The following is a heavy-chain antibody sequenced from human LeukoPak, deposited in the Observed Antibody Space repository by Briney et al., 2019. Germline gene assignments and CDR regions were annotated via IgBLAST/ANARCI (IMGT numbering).Heavy chain of an antibody. V-gene: IGHV3-11*04. D-gene: IGHD2-2*01. CDR1: GFTFSDYY. CDR2: ISSSGSTI. CDR3: ARESIVVVPAATY. Sequence: PGGSLRLXCAASGFTFSDYYMSWIRRAPGKGLEWVSYISSSGSTIYCADSVKGRFTISRDNAKNSLYLQMNSLRAEDTAVYYCARESIVVVPAATYWGQGTLVTVSS. J-gene: IGHJ4*02.